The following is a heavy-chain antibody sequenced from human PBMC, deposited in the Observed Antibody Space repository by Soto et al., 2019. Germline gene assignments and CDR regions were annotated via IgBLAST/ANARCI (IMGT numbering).Heavy chain of an antibody. CDR1: GFTFSSYD. J-gene: IGHJ4*02. V-gene: IGHV3-23*01. Sequence: PGGSLRLSCAASGFTFSSYDMSWVRQAPGKGLEWVSAISGSGGSTYYADSVKGRFTVSRDNAKNSLYLQMNSLRAEDTAVYYCAKDLTWNQADYWGQGALVTVSS. CDR3: AKDLTWNQADY. CDR2: ISGSGGST. D-gene: IGHD1-1*01.